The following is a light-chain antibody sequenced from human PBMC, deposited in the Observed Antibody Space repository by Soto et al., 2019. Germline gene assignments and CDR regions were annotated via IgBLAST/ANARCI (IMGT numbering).Light chain of an antibody. CDR1: QTVTSN. J-gene: IGKJ4*01. CDR2: GAS. V-gene: IGKV3D-15*01. Sequence: PGERATLSCGASQTVTSNYLAWYQQKPGQAPRLLIYGASSRATGIPDRFSGSGSGTEFTLTISSLQSEDFAVYYCQQYHIWPRANFGGGTKVDIK. CDR3: QQYHIWPRAN.